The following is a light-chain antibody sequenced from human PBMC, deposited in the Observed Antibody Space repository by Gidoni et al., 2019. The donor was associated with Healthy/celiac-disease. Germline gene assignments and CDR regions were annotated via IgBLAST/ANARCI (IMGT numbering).Light chain of an antibody. Sequence: AIQLTQSPSSLSASVGDRVTITCRASKGISSALAWYQQKPGKAPKLLIYDASSLESGVPSRFSGSGSGTDFTLTISSLQPEDFATYYCQQCNSYPAITFGQGTRLEIK. CDR3: QQCNSYPAIT. CDR2: DAS. CDR1: KGISSA. V-gene: IGKV1-13*02. J-gene: IGKJ5*01.